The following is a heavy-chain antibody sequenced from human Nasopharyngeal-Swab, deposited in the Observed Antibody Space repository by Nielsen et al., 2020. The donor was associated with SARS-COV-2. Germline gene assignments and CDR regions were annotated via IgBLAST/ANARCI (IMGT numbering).Heavy chain of an antibody. CDR2: ITSSGSTI. CDR3: AREVVPSI. Sequence: GESLKISCAASGFTFSDYYMGWIRQAPGKGLEWISYITSSGSTIFYTDSVKGRFTIPRDNAKNSLYLQMNSLRADDTAVYYCAREVVPSIWGQGTLVTVSS. D-gene: IGHD2-15*01. V-gene: IGHV3-11*01. J-gene: IGHJ4*02. CDR1: GFTFSDYY.